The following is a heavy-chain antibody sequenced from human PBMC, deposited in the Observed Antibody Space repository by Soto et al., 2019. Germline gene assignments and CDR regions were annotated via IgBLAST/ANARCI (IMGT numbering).Heavy chain of an antibody. V-gene: IGHV1-46*01. J-gene: IGHJ5*02. CDR1: GYTFTSYY. Sequence: ASVKVSCKASGYTFTSYYMHWVRQAPGQGLEWMGIINPSGGSTSYAQKFQGRVTMTRDTSTSTVYMELSSLRSEDTAVYYCARDGLADIVTYAPSNCFDHWGQGTLVTVSS. D-gene: IGHD2-15*01. CDR2: INPSGGST. CDR3: ARDGLADIVTYAPSNCFDH.